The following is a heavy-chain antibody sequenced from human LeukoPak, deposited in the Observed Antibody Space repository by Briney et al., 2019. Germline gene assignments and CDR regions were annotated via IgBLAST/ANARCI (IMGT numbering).Heavy chain of an antibody. CDR2: IYYSGST. D-gene: IGHD2-15*01. CDR3: AREPRGGSYSFDY. CDR1: GDSISSGGYY. V-gene: IGHV4-31*03. Sequence: SETLSLTCTVSGDSISSGGYYWSWIRQHPGKGLEWIGYIYYSGSTFYNPSLKSRVTISVDTSKNQFSLRLSSVTAADTAVYYCAREPRGGSYSFDYWGQGTLVTVSS. J-gene: IGHJ4*02.